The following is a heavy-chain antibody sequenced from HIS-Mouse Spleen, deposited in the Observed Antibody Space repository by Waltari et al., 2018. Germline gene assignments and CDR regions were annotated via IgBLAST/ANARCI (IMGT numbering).Heavy chain of an antibody. V-gene: IGHV4-4*07. J-gene: IGHJ3*02. CDR3: ARDFHDFWSGYYGGDKKHDAFDI. Sequence: QVQLQESGPGLVKPSETLSLTCTVSGGSISSYYWSWIRQPAGKGLAWIGRIYPSGSTNNNPSRKSRGTMSVDTSKNEFSRKLSSVTAADTAVYYCARDFHDFWSGYYGGDKKHDAFDIWGQGTMVTVSS. CDR2: IYPSGST. D-gene: IGHD3-3*01. CDR1: GGSISSYY.